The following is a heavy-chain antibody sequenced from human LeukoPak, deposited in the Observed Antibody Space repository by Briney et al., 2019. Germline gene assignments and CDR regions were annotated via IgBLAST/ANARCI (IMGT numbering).Heavy chain of an antibody. CDR3: DTSTGYGSSPGGPFDY. J-gene: IGHJ4*02. CDR2: IYYSGST. V-gene: IGHV4-39*01. D-gene: IGHD6-13*01. Sequence: PSETLSLTCTVSGGSISSSSYYWGWIRQPPGKGLEWIGSIYYSGSTYYNPSLKSRVTISVDTSKNQFSLKLSSVTAADTAVYYCDTSTGYGSSPGGPFDYWGQGTLVTVSS. CDR1: GGSISSSSYY.